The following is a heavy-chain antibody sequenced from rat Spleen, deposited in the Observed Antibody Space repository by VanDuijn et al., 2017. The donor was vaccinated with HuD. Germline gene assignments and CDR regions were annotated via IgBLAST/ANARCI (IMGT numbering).Heavy chain of an antibody. J-gene: IGHJ2*01. Sequence: EVQLVESGGGLVQPGRSLKLSCAASGFTFTTYAMAWVRQAPTKGLEWVATISNDGTTTFYRDSVKGRFTISRDNAISTLYLQVSSLRSEDTATYYCTRENYYTGDYWGQGVMVTVSS. V-gene: IGHV5-29*01. CDR1: GFTFTTYA. CDR2: ISNDGTTT. CDR3: TRENYYTGDY. D-gene: IGHD1-6*01.